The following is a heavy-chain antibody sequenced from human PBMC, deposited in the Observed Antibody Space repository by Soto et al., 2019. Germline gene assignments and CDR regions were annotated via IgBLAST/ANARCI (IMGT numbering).Heavy chain of an antibody. CDR3: ARDMATGYSSSWLTVGFDP. CDR1: GYSFTSYW. Sequence: GESLKISCKGSGYSFTSYWIGWVRQMPGKGLDWMGIIYPGDSDTRYSPSFQGQVTISADKSISTAYLQWSSLKASDTAMYYCARDMATGYSSSWLTVGFDPWGQGTLVTVSS. D-gene: IGHD6-13*01. V-gene: IGHV5-51*01. CDR2: IYPGDSDT. J-gene: IGHJ5*02.